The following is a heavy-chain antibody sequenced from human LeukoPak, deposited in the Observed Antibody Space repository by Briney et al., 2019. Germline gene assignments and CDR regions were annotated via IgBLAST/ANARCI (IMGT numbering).Heavy chain of an antibody. CDR3: AREGGDSSGYTFNWFDR. D-gene: IGHD3-22*01. CDR1: GFTFSDHY. V-gene: IGHV3-23*01. CDR2: ISGSDGST. J-gene: IGHJ5*02. Sequence: GGSLRLSCAASGFTFSDHYMDWVRQAPGKGLEWVSGISGSDGSTYIADSVKGRFTISRDNSKNTLYLQMNSLRAEDTAIYYCAREGGDSSGYTFNWFDRWGQGTLVTVSS.